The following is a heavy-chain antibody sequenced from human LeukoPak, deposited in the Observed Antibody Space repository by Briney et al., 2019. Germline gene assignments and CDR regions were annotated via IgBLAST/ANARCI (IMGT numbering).Heavy chain of an antibody. D-gene: IGHD2-15*01. V-gene: IGHV4-59*12. J-gene: IGHJ4*02. Sequence: SETLSLTCTVSGGSISSYYWSWIRQPPGKGLEWIGYIYYSGSTNYNPSLKSRVTISVDTSKNQFSLKLSSVTAADTAVYYCARDREFPVVAAVPFDYWGQGTLVTVSS. CDR2: IYYSGST. CDR3: ARDREFPVVAAVPFDY. CDR1: GGSISSYY.